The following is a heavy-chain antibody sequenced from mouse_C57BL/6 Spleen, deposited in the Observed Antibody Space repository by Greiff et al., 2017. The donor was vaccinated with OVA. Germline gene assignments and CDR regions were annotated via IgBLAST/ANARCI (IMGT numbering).Heavy chain of an antibody. CDR3: ARSRDYGFDY. CDR2: INPYNGGT. D-gene: IGHD1-1*02. J-gene: IGHJ2*01. V-gene: IGHV1-19*01. CDR1: GYTFTDYY. Sequence: VQLKESGPVLVKPGASVKMSCKASGYTFTDYYMNWVKQSHGKSLEWIGDINPYNGGTSYNQKFKGKATLTVDKSSSTAYMELNSLTSEDSAVYYCARSRDYGFDYWGQGTTLTVSS.